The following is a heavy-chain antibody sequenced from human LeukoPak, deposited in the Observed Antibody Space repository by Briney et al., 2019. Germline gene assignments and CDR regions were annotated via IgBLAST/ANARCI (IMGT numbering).Heavy chain of an antibody. D-gene: IGHD1-1*01. CDR1: GGSFSGYY. V-gene: IGHV4-34*01. CDR2: INHSGST. Sequence: SETLSLTCAVYGGSFSGYYWSWIRQPPGKGLEWIGEINHSGSTNYNPSLKSRVTISVDTSKNQFSLKLSSVTAADTAVYYCARGWYKFDFWGQGTLVTVSS. CDR3: ARGWYKFDF. J-gene: IGHJ4*02.